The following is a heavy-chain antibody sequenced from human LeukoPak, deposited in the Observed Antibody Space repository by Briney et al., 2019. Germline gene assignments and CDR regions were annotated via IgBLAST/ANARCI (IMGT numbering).Heavy chain of an antibody. CDR3: ARVYYDFWSGWTFDN. CDR1: GGSICSYY. D-gene: IGHD3-3*01. Sequence: SESLFLTCSVSGGSICSYYWTWVRQPPGKGLEWIGYIYYSSSTNYNTSLKSRVTISVDTSKNQFSLKLSSVTAADTAVYYCARVYYDFWSGWTFDNWGQGTLVTVSS. J-gene: IGHJ4*02. V-gene: IGHV4-59*01. CDR2: IYYSSST.